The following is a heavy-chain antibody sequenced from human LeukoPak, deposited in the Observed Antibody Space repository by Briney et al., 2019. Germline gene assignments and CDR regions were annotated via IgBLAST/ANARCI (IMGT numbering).Heavy chain of an antibody. D-gene: IGHD5-12*01. Sequence: GGSLRLSCAASGFTVSNSYMSWVRQAPGKGLEWVSVIYSGGGTYYADSAQGRFSISRDNSRNTLYLQMNSLRAEDTAVYYCARDRSVATGYYYGMDVWGQGTKVTVSS. CDR1: GFTVSNSY. CDR2: IYSGGGT. CDR3: ARDRSVATGYYYGMDV. J-gene: IGHJ6*02. V-gene: IGHV3-66*01.